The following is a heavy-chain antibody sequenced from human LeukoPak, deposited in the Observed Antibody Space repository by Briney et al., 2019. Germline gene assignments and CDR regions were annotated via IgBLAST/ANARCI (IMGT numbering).Heavy chain of an antibody. V-gene: IGHV1-46*01. CDR1: GYTFTSYY. Sequence: GASVKVSCKASGYTFTSYYMHWVRQAPGQGLEWMGIINPSGGSTSYAQKFQGRVTMTRDTSTSTAYMELRSLRSDDTAVYYCARVKLWFGAYYYMDVWGKGTTVTVSS. CDR3: ARVKLWFGAYYYMDV. D-gene: IGHD3-10*01. CDR2: INPSGGST. J-gene: IGHJ6*03.